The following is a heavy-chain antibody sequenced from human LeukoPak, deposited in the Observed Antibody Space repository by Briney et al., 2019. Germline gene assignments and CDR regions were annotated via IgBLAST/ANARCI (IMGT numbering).Heavy chain of an antibody. CDR3: ARVSRGLSSGYSYYFDY. J-gene: IGHJ4*02. CDR2: INPSGGST. D-gene: IGHD3-22*01. Sequence: AASVKVSCKASGYTFTDYDINWVRQATGQGLEWMGIINPSGGSTSYAQKFQGRVTMTRDTSTSTVYMELSSLRSEDTAVYYCARVSRGLSSGYSYYFDYWGQGTLVTVSS. CDR1: GYTFTDYD. V-gene: IGHV1-46*01.